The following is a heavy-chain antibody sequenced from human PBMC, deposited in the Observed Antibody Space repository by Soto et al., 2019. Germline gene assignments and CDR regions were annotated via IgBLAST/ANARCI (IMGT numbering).Heavy chain of an antibody. CDR1: GFTFSTSD. J-gene: IGHJ4*02. V-gene: IGHV3-30*18. CDR3: AKLVDKSLDDY. Sequence: GGSLRLSCVASGFTFSTSDMPWGRQAPGQGLEWVAVVSYDERNIYYADSVKGRFSVSRDNPKNTLFLHMNSLRAEDTAVDFCAKLVDKSLDDYWGQGALVTVSS. CDR2: VSYDERNI. D-gene: IGHD3-16*01.